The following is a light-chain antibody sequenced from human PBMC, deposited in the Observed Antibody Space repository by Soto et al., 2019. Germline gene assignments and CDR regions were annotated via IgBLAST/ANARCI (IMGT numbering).Light chain of an antibody. Sequence: QSVLTQPASVSGSPGQSITISCTGTSSDVGSYNLVSWYQQHPGKAPKLMIYVVSKRPSGVSNRFSGSKSGNTASLTISGLQAEDEADYYCCSYAGSSTFYVFGTGTKVTVL. CDR1: SSDVGSYNL. CDR2: VVS. V-gene: IGLV2-23*02. J-gene: IGLJ1*01. CDR3: CSYAGSSTFYV.